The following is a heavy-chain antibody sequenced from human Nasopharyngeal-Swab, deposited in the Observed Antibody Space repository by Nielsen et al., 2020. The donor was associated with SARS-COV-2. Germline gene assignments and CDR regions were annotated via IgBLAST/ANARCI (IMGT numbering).Heavy chain of an antibody. CDR1: GFTFSSYS. V-gene: IGHV3-21*01. Sequence: GESLKISCAASGFTFSSYSMNWVRQAPGKGLEWVSSISSSSSYIYYADSVKGRFTISRDNAKNSLYLQMNSLRAEDTAVYYCAREGQIFVVVDYYYYGLDVWGQGTTVTVSS. J-gene: IGHJ6*02. CDR2: ISSSSSYI. D-gene: IGHD3-3*01. CDR3: AREGQIFVVVDYYYYGLDV.